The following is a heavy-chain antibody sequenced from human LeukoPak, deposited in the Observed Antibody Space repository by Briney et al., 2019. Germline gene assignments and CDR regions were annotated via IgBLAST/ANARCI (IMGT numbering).Heavy chain of an antibody. J-gene: IGHJ4*02. Sequence: GASVKVSCKASGYTCTGYYMHWVRQAPGQGLEWMGRINPNSGGTNYAQKFQGRVTMTRDTSISTAYMELSRLRSDDTAVYYCARPNVDSSGYWSYFDYCGQGTLVTVSS. CDR3: ARPNVDSSGYWSYFDY. V-gene: IGHV1-2*06. CDR2: INPNSGGT. D-gene: IGHD3-22*01. CDR1: GYTCTGYY.